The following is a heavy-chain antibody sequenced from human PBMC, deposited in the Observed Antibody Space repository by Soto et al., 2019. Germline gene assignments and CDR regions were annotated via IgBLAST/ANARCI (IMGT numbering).Heavy chain of an antibody. CDR3: ARDQNGSGNYYTRYFDY. Sequence: SETLSLTCTVSGGSISSYWLSWVRQSPGKGLEWIGEIYHSGSTNYNPSLKSRVTISVDKSKNQFSLNLSSVTAADTAVYYCARDQNGSGNYYTRYFDYWGQGTLVTVSS. CDR1: GGSISSYW. J-gene: IGHJ4*02. D-gene: IGHD3-10*01. V-gene: IGHV4-4*02. CDR2: IYHSGST.